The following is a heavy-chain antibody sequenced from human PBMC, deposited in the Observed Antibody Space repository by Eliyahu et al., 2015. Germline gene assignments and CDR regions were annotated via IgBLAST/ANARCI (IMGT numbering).Heavy chain of an antibody. V-gene: IGHV1-46*01. CDR1: GXXFTSXY. Sequence: QVQLVQSGAEVKKPGASVXVSCKASGXXFTSXYMHXVRXAPGQGLEWMGIINPSGGSTSYAQKFQGRVTMTRDTSTSTVYMELSSLRSEDTAVYYCARGNYGDYRFDYWGQGTLVTVSS. D-gene: IGHD4-17*01. CDR2: INPSGGST. J-gene: IGHJ4*02. CDR3: ARGNYGDYRFDY.